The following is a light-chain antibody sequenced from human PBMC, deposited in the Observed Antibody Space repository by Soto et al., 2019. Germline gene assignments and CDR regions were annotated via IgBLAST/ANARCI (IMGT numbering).Light chain of an antibody. J-gene: IGKJ5*01. CDR2: AAS. Sequence: DIQMTQSPSSLPASVGDTISITCRSFQTISKSLNWYQQRPGKAPKFLIYAASNLQSGVPSRFSGSGSGTDFTLTVNSLQPEDFATYYCQQGYTSAITFGQGTRLEIK. CDR1: QTISKS. V-gene: IGKV1-39*01. CDR3: QQGYTSAIT.